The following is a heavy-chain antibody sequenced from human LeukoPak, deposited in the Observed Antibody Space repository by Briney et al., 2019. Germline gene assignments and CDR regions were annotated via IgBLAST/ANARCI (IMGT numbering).Heavy chain of an antibody. V-gene: IGHV3-23*01. CDR2: ISGSGGST. D-gene: IGHD1-26*01. CDR3: MIDVPGGSYPFDY. J-gene: IGHJ4*02. Sequence: AGGSLRLSCAASGFTFSSYAMSWVRQAPGKGLEWVSAISGSGGSTYYADSVKGRFTISRDNSKNTLYLQMNSLKIEDTALYYCMIDVPGGSYPFDYWGQGTLVTVSS. CDR1: GFTFSSYA.